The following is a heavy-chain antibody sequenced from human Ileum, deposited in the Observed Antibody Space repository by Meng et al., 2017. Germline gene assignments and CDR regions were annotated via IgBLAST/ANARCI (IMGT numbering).Heavy chain of an antibody. CDR1: GFTFNNYW. Sequence: GESLKISCAASGFTFNNYWMHWVRQAPGKGLVWVSRINSDGLSTNYADSVKGRFTISRDNSKRTVSLQMNNLRVEDTAVYYCVRVAASSSSISPYGYWGQGTLVTGAS. J-gene: IGHJ4*02. V-gene: IGHV3-74*01. CDR2: INSDGLST. D-gene: IGHD2-2*01. CDR3: VRVAASSSSISPYGY.